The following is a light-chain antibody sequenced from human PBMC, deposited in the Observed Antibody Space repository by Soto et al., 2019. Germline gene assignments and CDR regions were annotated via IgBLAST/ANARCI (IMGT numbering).Light chain of an antibody. V-gene: IGLV2-11*01. J-gene: IGLJ2*01. CDR1: SSDVGGYNY. CDR3: CSYAGIYSSGV. CDR2: DVS. Sequence: QSALTQPRSVSGSPGQSVTISCTGTSSDVGGYNYVSWYQQHPGKAPKRMIYDVSKRPSGVPDRFSGSKSGNTASLTISGLQAEDEADYYCCSYAGIYSSGVFGGGTKLTVL.